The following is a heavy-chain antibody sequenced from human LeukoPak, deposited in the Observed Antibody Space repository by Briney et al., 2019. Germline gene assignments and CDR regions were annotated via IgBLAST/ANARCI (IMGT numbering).Heavy chain of an antibody. CDR3: ARAVTAVSPLGY. Sequence: SETLSLTCAVYGGSFSGYYWSWIRQPPGKGLEWIGEINHSGSTNYNPSLKSRVTISVDTSKNQFSLKLSSVTAADTAVYYCARAVTAVSPLGYWGQGTLVTVSS. V-gene: IGHV4-34*01. CDR2: INHSGST. J-gene: IGHJ4*02. CDR1: GGSFSGYY. D-gene: IGHD4-17*01.